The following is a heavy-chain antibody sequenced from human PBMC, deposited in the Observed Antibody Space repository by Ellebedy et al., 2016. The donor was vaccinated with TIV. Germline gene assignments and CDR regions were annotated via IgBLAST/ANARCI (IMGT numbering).Heavy chain of an antibody. Sequence: SETLSLTCTVSGGSISSGDPYWSWIRQPPGKGLEWIGYIYSSGNTYYNPSLMSRVTLSVDTSKNHFSLKLSSVTAADTAVYYCARGGAVAGTIPIDYWGQGTLVTVSS. V-gene: IGHV4-30-4*01. D-gene: IGHD6-19*01. CDR2: IYSSGNT. CDR3: ARGGAVAGTIPIDY. CDR1: GGSISSGDPY. J-gene: IGHJ4*02.